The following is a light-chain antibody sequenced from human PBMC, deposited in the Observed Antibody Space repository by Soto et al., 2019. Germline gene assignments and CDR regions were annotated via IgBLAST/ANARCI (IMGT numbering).Light chain of an antibody. Sequence: QSVLTQPASVSGSPGQSITISCTGTSSDVGSYNLVSWYQQHPGKAPKLMIYEGSKRPSGVSNRFSGSKSGNTASLTISGLQAEDEADYYCCSYAGSNNLLFGGGTKLTVL. CDR3: CSYAGSNNLL. J-gene: IGLJ2*01. CDR1: SSDVGSYNL. CDR2: EGS. V-gene: IGLV2-23*01.